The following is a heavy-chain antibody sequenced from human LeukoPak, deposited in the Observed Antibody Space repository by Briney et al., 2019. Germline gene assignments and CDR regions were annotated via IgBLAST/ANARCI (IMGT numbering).Heavy chain of an antibody. J-gene: IGHJ4*02. CDR3: ALNAGYYDSSGYCFDY. CDR2: IIPTLGIT. V-gene: IGHV1-69*04. CDR1: GGTFSTYG. D-gene: IGHD3-22*01. Sequence: GASVKVSCKASGGTFSTYGIGWVRQAPGQGLEWMGRIIPTLGITNYAQNFQGRVTITADKSTSTAYMELSSLRSEDTAVYYCALNAGYYDSSGYCFDYWAREPWSPSPQ.